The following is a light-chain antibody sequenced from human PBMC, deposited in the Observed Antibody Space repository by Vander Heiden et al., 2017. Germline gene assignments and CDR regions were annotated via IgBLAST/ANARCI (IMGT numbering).Light chain of an antibody. CDR2: KDS. V-gene: IGLV3-25*03. Sequence: SYELTQPHSVSVSPGQTARITCSGDALPKQYAYWYQQKPGQAPVLVIYKDSERPSGIPERFSGSSSGTTVTLTISGVQAEDEADYYCQSADSSGTYRVFGGGTKLTVL. J-gene: IGLJ3*02. CDR3: QSADSSGTYRV. CDR1: ALPKQY.